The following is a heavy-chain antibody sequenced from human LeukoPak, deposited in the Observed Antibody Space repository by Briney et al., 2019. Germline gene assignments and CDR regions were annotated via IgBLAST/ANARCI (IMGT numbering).Heavy chain of an antibody. J-gene: IGHJ5*02. CDR3: ARTGYSYGYWRFDP. CDR2: INQNSGGT. Sequence: GAAVQVSCKASGYTFTGYYMHWVRQAPGQGLEWMGWINQNSGGTNYAQKFQGRVTMTRDTSISTAYMELSRLRSDDTAVYYCARTGYSYGYWRFDPWGQGTLVTVSS. CDR1: GYTFTGYY. D-gene: IGHD5-18*01. V-gene: IGHV1-2*02.